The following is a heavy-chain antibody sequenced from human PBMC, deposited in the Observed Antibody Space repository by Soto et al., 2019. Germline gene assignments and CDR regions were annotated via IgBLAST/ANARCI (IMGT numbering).Heavy chain of an antibody. CDR3: AKRPASIITFDY. D-gene: IGHD2-2*01. CDR2: ISGNGGST. J-gene: IGHJ4*02. V-gene: IGHV3-23*01. Sequence: EVQLLDSGGGLVQLGGSLRLSCAASGFTFSNYAMSWVRQAPGKGLEWVSTISGNGGSTYYADSVKGRFTISRDNSKNMLFLQINSLRDDDSAVYYCAKRPASIITFDYWGQGTPVTVSS. CDR1: GFTFSNYA.